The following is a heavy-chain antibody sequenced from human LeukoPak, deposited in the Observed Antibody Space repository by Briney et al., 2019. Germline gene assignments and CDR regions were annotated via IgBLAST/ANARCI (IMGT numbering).Heavy chain of an antibody. CDR3: AKPPHTTDQVGATAFDY. CDR2: ISGSGGST. V-gene: IGHV3-23*01. J-gene: IGHJ4*02. Sequence: PGGSLRPSCAASGFTFSSYAMSWVRQAPGKGLEWVSAISGSGGSTYYADSVKGRFTISRDNSKNTLYLQMNSLRAEDTAVYYCAKPPHTTDQVGATAFDYWGQGTLVTVSS. D-gene: IGHD1-26*01. CDR1: GFTFSSYA.